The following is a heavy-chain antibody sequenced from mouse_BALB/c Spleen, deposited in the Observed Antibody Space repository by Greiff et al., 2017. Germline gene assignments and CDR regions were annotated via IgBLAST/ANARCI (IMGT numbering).Heavy chain of an antibody. V-gene: IGHV1S56*01. CDR3: ARGIMGYYGSSYEAGAMDY. CDR1: GYTFTSFY. J-gene: IGHJ4*01. D-gene: IGHD1-1*01. CDR2: IYPGDGST. Sequence: QVQLKESGPELVKPGASVKMSCKASGYTFTSFYIHWVKQRPGQGLEWIGWIYPGDGSTKYNEKFKGKTTLTADKSSSTAYMLLSSLTSEDSAIYFCARGIMGYYGSSYEAGAMDYWGQGTSVTVSS.